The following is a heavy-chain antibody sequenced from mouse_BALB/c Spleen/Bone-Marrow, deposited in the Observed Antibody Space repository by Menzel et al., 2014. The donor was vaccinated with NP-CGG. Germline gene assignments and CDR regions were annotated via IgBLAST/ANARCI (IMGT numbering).Heavy chain of an antibody. D-gene: IGHD3-1*01. V-gene: IGHV5-9-4*01. CDR2: ISSGGSYT. CDR1: GFTFSYYA. CDR3: ARDSSGYFDY. J-gene: IGHJ2*01. Sequence: EVQLVESGGGLVKPGGSLKLSCAASGFTFSYYAMSWVRQSPEKSLEWVAEISSGGSYTYYPDTVTGRFTISRDNAKNALYLERSSLRSEDTAMYYCARDSSGYFDYWGQGTTLTVSS.